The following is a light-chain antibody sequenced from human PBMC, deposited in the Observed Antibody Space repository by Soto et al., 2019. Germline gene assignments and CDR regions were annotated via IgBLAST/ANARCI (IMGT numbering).Light chain of an antibody. Sequence: QSALTQPASVSGSPGQSITISCTGTSGDVGGYNYVSWYQQHPGKAPKLMIYDVSNRPSGVSNRFSGSKSGNTASLTISGLQAEDEADYYCSSYTSSSTLDVVFGGGTKVTVL. J-gene: IGLJ2*01. CDR1: SGDVGGYNY. V-gene: IGLV2-14*01. CDR3: SSYTSSSTLDVV. CDR2: DVS.